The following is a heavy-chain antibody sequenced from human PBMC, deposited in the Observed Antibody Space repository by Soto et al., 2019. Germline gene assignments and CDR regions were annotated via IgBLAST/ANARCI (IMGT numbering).Heavy chain of an antibody. CDR3: ARDRVPYYYDI. Sequence: SETLSLTCTVSGGSISSYYWSWIRQPPGKGLEWIGYIYYSGSTNYNPSLKSRVTISVDTSKNQFSLKLSSVTAADTAVYYCARDRVPYYYDIWGQGTLVTVSS. CDR1: GGSISSYY. V-gene: IGHV4-59*01. D-gene: IGHD3-22*01. J-gene: IGHJ4*02. CDR2: IYYSGST.